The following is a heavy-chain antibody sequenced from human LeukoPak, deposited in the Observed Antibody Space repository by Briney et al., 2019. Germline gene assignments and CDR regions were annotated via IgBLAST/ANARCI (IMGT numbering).Heavy chain of an antibody. V-gene: IGHV4-61*01. CDR2: IYYSGST. D-gene: IGHD2-2*01. CDR1: GGSISSSSYY. CDR3: AREKDIVVVPAAMGEYSSSYYFDY. Sequence: SETLSLTCTVSGGSISSSSYYWGWIRQPPGKGLEWIGYIYYSGSTNYNPSLKSRVTISVDTSKNQFSLKLSSVTAADTAVYYCAREKDIVVVPAAMGEYSSSYYFDYWGQGTLVTVSS. J-gene: IGHJ4*02.